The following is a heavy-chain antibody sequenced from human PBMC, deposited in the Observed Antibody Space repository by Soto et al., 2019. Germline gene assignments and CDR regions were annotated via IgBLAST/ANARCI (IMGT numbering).Heavy chain of an antibody. CDR3: ARGSILEWLLSPADY. J-gene: IGHJ4*02. CDR1: GYTFTSYY. D-gene: IGHD3-3*01. CDR2: INPSGGST. V-gene: IGHV1-46*01. Sequence: ASVKVSCKASGYTFTSYYMHWVRQAPGQGLEWMGIINPSGGSTSYAQKFQGRVTMTRDTSTSTVYMELSSLRSEDTAVYYCARGSILEWLLSPADYWGQGTLVTGSS.